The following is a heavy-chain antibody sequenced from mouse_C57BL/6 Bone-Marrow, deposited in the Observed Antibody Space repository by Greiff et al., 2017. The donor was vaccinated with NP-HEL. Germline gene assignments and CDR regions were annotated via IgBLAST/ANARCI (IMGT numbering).Heavy chain of an antibody. CDR2: INPSTGGT. CDR3: ARGGPWYFDV. D-gene: IGHD3-3*01. CDR1: GYSFTGYY. Sequence: VQLKESGPELVKPGASVKISCKASGYSFTGYYMNWVKQSPEKSLEWIGEINPSTGGTTYNQKFKAKATLTVDKSSSTAYMQLKSLTSEDSAVYYCARGGPWYFDVWGTGTTVTVSS. V-gene: IGHV1-42*01. J-gene: IGHJ1*03.